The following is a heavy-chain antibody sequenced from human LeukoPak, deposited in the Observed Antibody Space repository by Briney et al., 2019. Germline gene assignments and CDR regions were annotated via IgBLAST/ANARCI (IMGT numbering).Heavy chain of an antibody. CDR1: GFTFSSYA. V-gene: IGHV3-23*01. CDR2: ISGSGGST. J-gene: IGHJ5*02. CDR3: AKDRRVRGVYNWFDP. Sequence: GGSLRLSCAASGFTFSSYAMSWVRQAPGKGLEWVSAISGSGGSTYYADSVKGRFTISRDNSKNTLYLQMNSLRAEDTAVYYCAKDRRVRGVYNWFDPWGQGTLVTVSS. D-gene: IGHD3-10*01.